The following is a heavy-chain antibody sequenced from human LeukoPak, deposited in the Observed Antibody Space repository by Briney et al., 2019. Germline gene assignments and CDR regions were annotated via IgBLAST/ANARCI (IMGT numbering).Heavy chain of an antibody. J-gene: IGHJ4*02. V-gene: IGHV3-23*01. CDR2: ISGSGGST. D-gene: IGHD5-18*01. Sequence: GGSLRLSCAASGFTFSSYAMSWVRQAPGKGLEWVSAISGSGGSTYYADSVKGRFTISRDNSKNTLYLQMNSLRAEDTAVYYCATCGYSYGRFEYWGQGTLVTVSS. CDR3: ATCGYSYGRFEY. CDR1: GFTFSSYA.